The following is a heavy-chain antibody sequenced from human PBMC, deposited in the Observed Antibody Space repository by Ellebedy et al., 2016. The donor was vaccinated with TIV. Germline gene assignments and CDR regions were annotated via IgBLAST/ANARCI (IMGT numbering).Heavy chain of an antibody. CDR3: ARDYYGSDSSYNPGY. V-gene: IGHV1-18*01. Sequence: ASVKVSCXASGYTFNLYGISWVRQAPGQGLEWVGWITPYNGKKEYAEKFQGRVTMTTDTSTSTVYMDLSSLRSDDTAVYYCARDYYGSDSSYNPGYWGQGTLVTVSS. CDR1: GYTFNLYG. D-gene: IGHD3-10*01. J-gene: IGHJ4*01. CDR2: ITPYNGKK.